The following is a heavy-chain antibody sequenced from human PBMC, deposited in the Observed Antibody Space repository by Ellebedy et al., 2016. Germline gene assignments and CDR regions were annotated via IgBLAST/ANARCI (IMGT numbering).Heavy chain of an antibody. CDR1: GGSFSGYY. CDR2: IYYSGST. CDR3: ARVLKLGGIAAAGMWYGDHYYGMDV. J-gene: IGHJ6*02. D-gene: IGHD6-13*01. Sequence: SETLSLTCAVYGGSFSGYYWSWIRQPPGKGLEWIGYIYYSGSTNYNPSLKSRVTISVDTSKNQFSLKLSSVTAADTAVYYCARVLKLGGIAAAGMWYGDHYYGMDVWGQGTTVTISS. V-gene: IGHV4-59*01.